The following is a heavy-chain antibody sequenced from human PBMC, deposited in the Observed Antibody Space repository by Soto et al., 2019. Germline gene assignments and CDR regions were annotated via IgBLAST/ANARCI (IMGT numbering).Heavy chain of an antibody. CDR3: ARMNGESSSWDYYYYYYGMDV. V-gene: IGHV2-5*02. CDR2: IYWDDDK. CDR1: GFSISTSGVG. Sequence: SGPTLVNPTQTLTLTCIFSGFSISTSGVGVGWIRQPPGKALEWLALIYWDDDKRYSPILKSRLTITKDTSKNQVVLTMTNMDPVDTATYYCARMNGESSSWDYYYYYYGMDVWGQGTTVTVSS. J-gene: IGHJ6*02. D-gene: IGHD6-13*01.